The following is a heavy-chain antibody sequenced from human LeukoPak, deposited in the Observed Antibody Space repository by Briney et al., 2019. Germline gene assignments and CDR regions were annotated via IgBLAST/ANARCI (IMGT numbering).Heavy chain of an antibody. CDR2: ISYDGTNK. Sequence: GRSLRLSCAASGFTFTNYALHWVRQAPGKGLEWVAVISYDGTNKYYADSVKGRFTVSRDNSKNTLSLQMNSLRAEDTALYYCARGFVLGAAKNYFDYWGQGALVTVSS. CDR3: ARGFVLGAAKNYFDY. CDR1: GFTFTNYA. V-gene: IGHV3-30-3*01. D-gene: IGHD2-21*02. J-gene: IGHJ4*02.